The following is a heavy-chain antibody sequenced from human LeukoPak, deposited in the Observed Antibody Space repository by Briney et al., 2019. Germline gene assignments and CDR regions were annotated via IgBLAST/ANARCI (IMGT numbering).Heavy chain of an antibody. Sequence: SETLSLTCTVSGGSISSYYWSWIRQPPGKGLEWIGYIYYSGSTNYNPSLKSRVTISVDMSKNQFSLKLSSVTAADTAVYYCARWGDGYKRCYYYYYMDVWGKGTTVTVSS. CDR1: GGSISSYY. J-gene: IGHJ6*03. D-gene: IGHD5-24*01. CDR2: IYYSGST. CDR3: ARWGDGYKRCYYYYYMDV. V-gene: IGHV4-59*08.